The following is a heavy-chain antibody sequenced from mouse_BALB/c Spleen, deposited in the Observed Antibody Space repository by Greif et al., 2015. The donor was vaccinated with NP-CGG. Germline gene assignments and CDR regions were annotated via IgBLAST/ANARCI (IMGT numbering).Heavy chain of an antibody. D-gene: IGHD2-1*01. Sequence: EVKLVESGGGLVQPGGSLKLFCAASGFTFSGYGMSWVRQTPDKRLELVATINSNGGSTYYPDSVKGRFTISRDNAKNTLYLQMSSLKSEDTAMYYCAREGDYYYGNSFDYWGQGTTLTVSS. CDR3: AREGDYYYGNSFDY. V-gene: IGHV5-6-3*01. J-gene: IGHJ2*01. CDR1: GFTFSGYG. CDR2: INSNGGST.